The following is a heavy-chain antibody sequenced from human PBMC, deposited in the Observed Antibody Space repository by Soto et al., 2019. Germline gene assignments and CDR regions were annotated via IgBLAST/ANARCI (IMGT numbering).Heavy chain of an antibody. CDR3: ARDKITGLFDY. D-gene: IGHD2-8*02. J-gene: IGHJ4*02. Sequence: QVQLQQWGAGLLKPSETLSLTCAVYGGSFSGYYWTWIRQPPGTGLEWIGEINHSGSTNYNPSLKXRXTXSVXTAKILVSLKLTSVTAADTAVYYCARDKITGLFDYWGQGTLVTVSS. CDR1: GGSFSGYY. CDR2: INHSGST. V-gene: IGHV4-34*01.